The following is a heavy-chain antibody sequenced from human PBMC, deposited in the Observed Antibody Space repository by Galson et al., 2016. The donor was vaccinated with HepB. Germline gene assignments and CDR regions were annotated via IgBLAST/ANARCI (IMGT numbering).Heavy chain of an antibody. CDR2: IWYDGSQK. J-gene: IGHJ4*02. V-gene: IGHV3-33*01. Sequence: SLRLSCAGSEFTFSAYAMHWVRQAPGKGLEWVALIWYDGSQKYYGDSVKGRFTISRDNSKNTLYLQMNSLRAEDTAMYHCARVSAGTSYIDNWGQGTLVSVSS. D-gene: IGHD2-21*01. CDR3: ARVSAGTSYIDN. CDR1: EFTFSAYA.